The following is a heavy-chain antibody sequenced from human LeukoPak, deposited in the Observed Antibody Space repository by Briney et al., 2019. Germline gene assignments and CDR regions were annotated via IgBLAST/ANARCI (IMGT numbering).Heavy chain of an antibody. CDR1: GFTFDDYG. Sequence: PGGSLRLSCAASGFTFDDYGMSWVRQAPGKGLEWVSGINWNGGSTGYADSVKGRFTISRDNAKNSLYLQMNSLRAEDTALYYCARLRALTYYYYYYMDVWGKGTTVTVSS. V-gene: IGHV3-20*04. CDR2: INWNGGST. CDR3: ARLRALTYYYYYYMDV. D-gene: IGHD3-9*01. J-gene: IGHJ6*03.